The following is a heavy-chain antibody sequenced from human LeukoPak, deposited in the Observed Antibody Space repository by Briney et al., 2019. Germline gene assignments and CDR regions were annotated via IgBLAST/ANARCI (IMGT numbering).Heavy chain of an antibody. J-gene: IGHJ2*01. CDR1: GYSISSGYY. Sequence: PSETLSLTCAVSGYSISSGYYWGWIRQPPGKGLEWIGSIYHSGSTYYNPSLKSRVTISVDTSKNQFSLKLRSVTAADTAVYYRARGGQWLVWYFDLWGRGTLVTVSS. D-gene: IGHD6-19*01. V-gene: IGHV4-38-2*01. CDR3: ARGGQWLVWYFDL. CDR2: IYHSGST.